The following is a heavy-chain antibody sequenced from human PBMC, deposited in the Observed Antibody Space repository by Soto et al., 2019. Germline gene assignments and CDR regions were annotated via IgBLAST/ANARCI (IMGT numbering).Heavy chain of an antibody. Sequence: QPXGSLRLSCSAAGFTFTAYDMHWVLQVPGKGLEWVSGIGTDGDTYYPDSVRGRFIISRENARNSFSLQMNNLSAGDTGVYYCAREKLGAWYFDYWGQGTLVTVSS. CDR3: AREKLGAWYFDY. J-gene: IGHJ4*02. CDR1: GFTFTAYD. CDR2: IGTDGDT. D-gene: IGHD1-7*01. V-gene: IGHV3-13*01.